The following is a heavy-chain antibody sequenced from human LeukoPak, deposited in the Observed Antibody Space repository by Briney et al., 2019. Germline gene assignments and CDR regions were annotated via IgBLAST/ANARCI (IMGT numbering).Heavy chain of an antibody. J-gene: IGHJ3*02. V-gene: IGHV3-21*01. Sequence: GGSLRLSCADYGFTFSSYSMNWVRQAPGKGLEWVSSISSGSSHIFYADSVKGRFTISRENARNSLYLQMNSLRAEDTAVYYCARGGTGATRDDTFDIWGQGTMVTVSS. CDR1: GFTFSSYS. CDR3: ARGGTGATRDDTFDI. D-gene: IGHD1-7*01. CDR2: ISSGSSHI.